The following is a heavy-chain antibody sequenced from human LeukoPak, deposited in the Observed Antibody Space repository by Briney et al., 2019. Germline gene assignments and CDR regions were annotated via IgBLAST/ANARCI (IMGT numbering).Heavy chain of an antibody. Sequence: GGSLRLSCAASGFTFSSYSMNWVRQAPGKGLEWVSSISSSSSYIYYADSVKGRFTISRDNAKNSLYLQMNSLRAEDTAVYYCARVDFSGSYYFAFDYWGQGTLVTVSS. CDR1: GFTFSSYS. D-gene: IGHD3-10*01. J-gene: IGHJ4*02. CDR2: ISSSSSYI. V-gene: IGHV3-21*01. CDR3: ARVDFSGSYYFAFDY.